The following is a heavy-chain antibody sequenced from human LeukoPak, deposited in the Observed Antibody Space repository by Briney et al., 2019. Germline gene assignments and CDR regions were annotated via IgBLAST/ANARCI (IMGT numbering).Heavy chain of an antibody. D-gene: IGHD2-15*01. Sequence: PSETLSLTCTVSGGSISSSSYYWGWIRQPPGKVLEWIGSIYYSGSTYYNPSLKSRVTISVDTSKNQFSLKLSSVTAADTAVYYCARGDCSGGSCYLFDYWGQGALVTVSS. J-gene: IGHJ4*02. CDR2: IYYSGST. CDR3: ARGDCSGGSCYLFDY. CDR1: GGSISSSSYY. V-gene: IGHV4-39*01.